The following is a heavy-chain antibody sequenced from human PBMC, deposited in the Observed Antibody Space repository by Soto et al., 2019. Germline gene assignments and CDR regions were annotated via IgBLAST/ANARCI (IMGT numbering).Heavy chain of an antibody. V-gene: IGHV4-30-4*01. CDR2: IYYSGST. D-gene: IGHD3-10*01. CDR1: GGWISSGDDY. CDR3: ARDGLIIMVRVLKPTAAMDF. J-gene: IGHJ6*02. Sequence: LSLTCTGSGGWISSGDDYWSWIRKPPGKGLEWIGYIYYSGSTYYNPSLKSRVTISVDTSKNQFSLKLSSVTAADTAVYYCARDGLIIMVRVLKPTAAMDFRCQ.